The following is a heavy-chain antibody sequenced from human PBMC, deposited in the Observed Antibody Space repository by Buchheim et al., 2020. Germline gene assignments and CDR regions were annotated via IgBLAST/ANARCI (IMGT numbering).Heavy chain of an antibody. D-gene: IGHD3-22*01. J-gene: IGHJ6*02. CDR2: ISYDGSNK. CDR3: AKVGVDSSGSYYYGMDV. CDR1: GFTFSSYG. V-gene: IGHV3-30*18. Sequence: QVQLVESGGGVVQPGRSLRLSCAASGFTFSSYGMHWVRQAPGKGLEWVAVISYDGSNKYYADSVKGRFTISRDNSKNTLYLQMNSLRAEDTAVYYCAKVGVDSSGSYYYGMDVWGQGTT.